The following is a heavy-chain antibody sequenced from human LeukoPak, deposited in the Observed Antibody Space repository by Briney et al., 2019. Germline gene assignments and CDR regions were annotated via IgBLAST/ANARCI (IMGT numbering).Heavy chain of an antibody. CDR1: GGSISSYY. CDR2: IYYSGST. D-gene: IGHD6-13*01. CDR3: ARLEQQLVLDY. Sequence: PEALSLTCIVSGGSISSYYWSWIRQPPGKGLEWIGYIYYSGSTNNNPSLKSQVTISVDTSKNQFYLKLSSVTAADAAVYYCARLEQQLVLDYWGQGTLVTVSS. J-gene: IGHJ4*02. V-gene: IGHV4-59*08.